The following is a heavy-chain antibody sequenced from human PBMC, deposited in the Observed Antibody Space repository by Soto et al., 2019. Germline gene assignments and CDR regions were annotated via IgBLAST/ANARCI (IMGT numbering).Heavy chain of an antibody. CDR3: AREGPDPWFDT. J-gene: IGHJ5*02. V-gene: IGHV1-2*02. Sequence: ASVKVSCKASGYTFTGYYIHWVRQAPGQGLEWMGWINPNTGGTNYAQKFQGRVTMTRDTSITTAYIDLTSLTSDDTAVYYCAREGPDPWFDTWGQGTLVTVSS. CDR1: GYTFTGYY. CDR2: INPNTGGT.